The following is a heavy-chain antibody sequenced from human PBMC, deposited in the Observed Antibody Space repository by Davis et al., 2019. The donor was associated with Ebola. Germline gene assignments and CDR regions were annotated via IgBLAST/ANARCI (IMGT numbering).Heavy chain of an antibody. J-gene: IGHJ6*02. CDR3: ARGGYDGSGLLDYYYGMDV. Sequence: GGSLRLSCAASGFTFSSYGMHWVRQAPGKGLEWVAVIWYDGSNKYYADSVKGRFTISRDNAKNSLYLQMNSLRAEDTAVYYCARGGYDGSGLLDYYYGMDVWGQGTTVTVSS. D-gene: IGHD3-10*01. CDR2: IWYDGSNK. CDR1: GFTFSSYG. V-gene: IGHV3-33*01.